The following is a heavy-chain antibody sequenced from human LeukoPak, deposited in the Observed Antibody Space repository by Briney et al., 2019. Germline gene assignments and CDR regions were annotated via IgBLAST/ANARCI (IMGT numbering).Heavy chain of an antibody. Sequence: PSQTLSLTCTVSGGSISSGDYYWSWIRQPPGKGLEWIGYIYYSGSTYYNPSLKSRVTISVDTSKNQFSLKLSSVTAADTAVYYCARGHITIFGVVIAGIYFDYWGQGTLVTVSS. D-gene: IGHD3-3*01. CDR3: ARGHITIFGVVIAGIYFDY. V-gene: IGHV4-30-4*01. CDR1: GGSISSGDYY. CDR2: IYYSGST. J-gene: IGHJ4*02.